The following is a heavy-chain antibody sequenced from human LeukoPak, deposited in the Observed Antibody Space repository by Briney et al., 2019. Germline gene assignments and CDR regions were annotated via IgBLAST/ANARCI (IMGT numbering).Heavy chain of an antibody. V-gene: IGHV3-21*01. D-gene: IGHD3-3*01. CDR3: ARDSSLRFLEWLLGYFDY. Sequence: PGGALRLSCAASGFTFSSYTMNWVREAPGKGLEWVSSISSSSSYIYYADSGKGRFTISRDNAKNSLYLQMNSLRAEDTAVYYCARDSSLRFLEWLLGYFDYWGQGTLVTVSS. CDR1: GFTFSSYT. J-gene: IGHJ4*02. CDR2: ISSSSSYI.